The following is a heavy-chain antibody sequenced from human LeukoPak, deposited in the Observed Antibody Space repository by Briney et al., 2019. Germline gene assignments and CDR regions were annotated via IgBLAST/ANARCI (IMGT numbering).Heavy chain of an antibody. D-gene: IGHD2-15*01. CDR1: GGSISSSSYY. J-gene: IGHJ5*02. V-gene: IGHV4-39*01. Sequence: SETLSLTCTVSGGSISSSSYYWGWIRQPPGKGLEWIGSIYYSGSTYYNPSLKSRVTISVDTSKNQFSLKLSSVTAADTAVYYCARVGRVVVIAATYNWFDPWGQGTLVTVSS. CDR3: ARVGRVVVIAATYNWFDP. CDR2: IYYSGST.